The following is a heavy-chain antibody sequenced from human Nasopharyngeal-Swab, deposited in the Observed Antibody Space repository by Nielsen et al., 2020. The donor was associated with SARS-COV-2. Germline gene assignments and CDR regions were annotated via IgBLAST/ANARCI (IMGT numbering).Heavy chain of an antibody. V-gene: IGHV1-69*13. D-gene: IGHD4-17*01. J-gene: IGHJ4*02. CDR2: IIPIFGTA. CDR1: GGTFSSYA. Sequence: SVKVSCKASGGTFSSYAISWVRQAPGQGLEWMGGIIPIFGTANYAQKFQGRVTITADESTNTAYMELSSLRSEDTAVYYCARGLDYGDYAFDYWGQGTLVTVSS. CDR3: ARGLDYGDYAFDY.